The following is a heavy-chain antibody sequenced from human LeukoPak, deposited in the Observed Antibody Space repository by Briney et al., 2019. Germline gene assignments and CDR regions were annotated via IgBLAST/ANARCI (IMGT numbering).Heavy chain of an antibody. CDR3: ARGPLTYYYASGSYYSN. CDR2: INHSGST. CDR1: GGSLSGFY. J-gene: IGHJ4*02. V-gene: IGHV4-34*01. D-gene: IGHD3-10*01. Sequence: PSETLSLTCAVSGGSLSGFYWSWIRQPPGTGLEWIGDINHSGSTNYNPSLKSRVTISVDTSKKQFSLKLSSVTAADTAVYFWARGPLTYYYASGSYYSNWGQGTLVTVSS.